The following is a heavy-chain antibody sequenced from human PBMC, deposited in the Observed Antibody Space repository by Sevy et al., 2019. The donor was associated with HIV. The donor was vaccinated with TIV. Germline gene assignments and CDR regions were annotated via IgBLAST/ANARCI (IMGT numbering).Heavy chain of an antibody. D-gene: IGHD3-10*01. CDR3: ARDRGLTMVRGGYYYYYYGMDV. V-gene: IGHV1-18*01. CDR2: ISAYNGNT. CDR1: GYTFTSYG. J-gene: IGHJ6*02. Sequence: ASVKVSCKASGYTFTSYGISWVRQAPGQGLEWMGWISAYNGNTNYAQKLQGRVTMTTDTSTSTAYMELGSLGSDDTAVYYCARDRGLTMVRGGYYYYYYGMDVWGQGTTVTVSS.